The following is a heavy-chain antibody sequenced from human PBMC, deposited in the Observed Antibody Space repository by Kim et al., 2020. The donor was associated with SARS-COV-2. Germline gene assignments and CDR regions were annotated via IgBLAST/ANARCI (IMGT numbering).Heavy chain of an antibody. CDR1: GFTFSSYG. CDR3: AKDAGITMIADNGY. Sequence: GGSLRLSCAASGFTFSSYGMHWVRQAPGKGLEWVAVISYDGSNKYYADSVKGRFTISRDNSKNTLYLQMNSLRAEDTAVYYCAKDAGITMIADNGYWGQGTLVTVSS. CDR2: ISYDGSNK. J-gene: IGHJ4*02. V-gene: IGHV3-30*18. D-gene: IGHD3-22*01.